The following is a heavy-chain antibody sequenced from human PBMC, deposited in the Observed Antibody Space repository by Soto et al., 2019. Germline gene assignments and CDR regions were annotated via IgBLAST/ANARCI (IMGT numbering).Heavy chain of an antibody. V-gene: IGHV3-11*06. D-gene: IGHD3-3*01. CDR1: GFTFSDYY. CDR3: ARDANYDFWSGLDSVGYYYGMDV. CDR2: ISSSSSYT. Sequence: GGSLRLSCAASGFTFSDYYMSWIRQAPGKGLEWVSYISSSSSYTNYADSVKGRFTISRDNAKNSLYLQMNSLRAEDTAVYYCARDANYDFWSGLDSVGYYYGMDVWGQGNKVTVSS. J-gene: IGHJ6*02.